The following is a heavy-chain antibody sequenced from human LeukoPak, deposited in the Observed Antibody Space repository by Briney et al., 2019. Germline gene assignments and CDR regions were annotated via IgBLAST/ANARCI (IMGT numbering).Heavy chain of an antibody. J-gene: IGHJ6*03. D-gene: IGHD4-11*01. CDR3: ARADHNYPQEYYYMDV. CDR2: ISYDGSNK. Sequence: GGSLRLSCAASGFTFSSYTMHWVRQAPGKGLEWVAVISYDGSNKYYADSVKGRFTISRDNSKNTLYLQMNSLRAEDTAVYYCARADHNYPQEYYYMDVWGKGTTVTVSS. V-gene: IGHV3-30-3*01. CDR1: GFTFSSYT.